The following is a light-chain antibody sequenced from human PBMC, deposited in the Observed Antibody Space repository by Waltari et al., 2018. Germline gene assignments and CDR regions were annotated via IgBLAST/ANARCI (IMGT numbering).Light chain of an antibody. Sequence: DVVMTKAPLSLSVTHVRPSSISLTSGQSLLHSYGQTYLFWYLQKPGQPPQLLIDEVSNRFSGVPDRFIGSGPGKDFTLKISRVEAEDVVVYYCMQSVQLPWTFGQGTKVEIK. CDR2: EVS. V-gene: IGKV2D-29*01. J-gene: IGKJ1*01. CDR1: QSLLHSYGQTY. CDR3: MQSVQLPWT.